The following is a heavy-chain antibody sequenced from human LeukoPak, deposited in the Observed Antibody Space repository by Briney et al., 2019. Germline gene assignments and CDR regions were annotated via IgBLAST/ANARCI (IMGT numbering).Heavy chain of an antibody. CDR2: ISSSSSSI. CDR3: ATKRFCSSTRCQDAFDI. V-gene: IGHV3-48*01. CDR1: GFTFNAYS. Sequence: GGSLRLSCAASGFTFNAYSMNWVRQAPGKGLEWVSYISSSSSSIYYADSVKGRFTISRDNAKNSLYLQMSSLRAEDTAVYYCATKRFCSSTRCQDAFDIWGQGTMVTVSS. J-gene: IGHJ3*02. D-gene: IGHD2-2*01.